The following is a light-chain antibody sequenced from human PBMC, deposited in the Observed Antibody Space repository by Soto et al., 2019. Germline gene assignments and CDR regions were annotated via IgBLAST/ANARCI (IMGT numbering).Light chain of an antibody. V-gene: IGKV3-15*01. CDR2: AAS. CDR1: QSVRSN. Sequence: EIVMTQFPATLSVSPGERATLSCRASQSVRSNLAWYQQKPGQAPRLLIFAASTRATVIPARFRGSGSGTEFTLTSSDLQSEDFAVYYCQQRSNRITCGHVPRLQIK. CDR3: QQRSNRIT. J-gene: IGKJ5*01.